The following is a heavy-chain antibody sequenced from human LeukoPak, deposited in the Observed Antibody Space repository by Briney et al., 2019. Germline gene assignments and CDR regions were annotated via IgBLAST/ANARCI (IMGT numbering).Heavy chain of an antibody. D-gene: IGHD1-26*01. CDR2: ITHNGGT. CDR3: ARGNSGSHWGDHYFYMDV. CDR1: GGSFRGYF. J-gene: IGHJ6*03. V-gene: IGHV4-34*01. Sequence: SETLSLTCAVSGGSFRGYFWGWVRQTPGKGLEWLGEITHNGGTNYMPSLSGRVSAFQEVSKNQFSLKLSSVTAADTGVYYCARGNSGSHWGDHYFYMDVWGKGTTVIVSS.